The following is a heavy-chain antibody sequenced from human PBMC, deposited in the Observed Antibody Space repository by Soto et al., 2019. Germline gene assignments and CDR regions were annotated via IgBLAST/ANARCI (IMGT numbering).Heavy chain of an antibody. J-gene: IGHJ6*03. CDR1: GYTFTSYD. CDR3: ARGLKWADIVVVPAAMPGSNYYYYMDF. D-gene: IGHD2-2*01. CDR2: MNPNSGNT. Sequence: GASVKVSCKASGYTFTSYDINWVRQATGQGLEWMGWMNPNSGNTGYAQKFQGRVTMTRNTSISTAYMELSSLRSEDTAVYYCARGLKWADIVVVPAAMPGSNYYYYMDFWGKGTTVTVSS. V-gene: IGHV1-8*01.